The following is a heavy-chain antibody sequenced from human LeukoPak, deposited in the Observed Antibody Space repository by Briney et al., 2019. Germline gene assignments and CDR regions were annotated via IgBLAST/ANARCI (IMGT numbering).Heavy chain of an antibody. D-gene: IGHD2-15*01. CDR3: ARDLGFCSGGSCPAPFDY. CDR1: GYRFTTYG. Sequence: ASVKVSCKASGYRFTTYGITWVRQAPGQGLEWMGWISAYSGHTIYAQKLRGRVTMTTDTSTTTAYMELRSLRSDDTAVYFCARDLGFCSGGSCPAPFDYWGQGTLVTVSS. J-gene: IGHJ4*02. CDR2: ISAYSGHT. V-gene: IGHV1-18*01.